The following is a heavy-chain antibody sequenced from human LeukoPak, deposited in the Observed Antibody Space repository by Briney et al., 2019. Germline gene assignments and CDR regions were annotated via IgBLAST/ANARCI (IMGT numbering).Heavy chain of an antibody. CDR2: IYYSGST. CDR1: GGSISSYY. Sequence: PSETLSLTCTVSGGSISSYYWSWFRKPPGKGLDGIGHIYYSGSTNYNPSLKSRVTISVDTSKNQFSLKLSSVSAADTAVYYCARGLPGLLYYFDYWGQGTLVTVSS. CDR3: ARGLPGLLYYFDY. D-gene: IGHD1-26*01. J-gene: IGHJ4*02. V-gene: IGHV4-59*01.